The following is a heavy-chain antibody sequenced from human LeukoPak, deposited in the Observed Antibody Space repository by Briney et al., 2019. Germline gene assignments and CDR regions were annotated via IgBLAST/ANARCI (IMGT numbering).Heavy chain of an antibody. J-gene: IGHJ4*02. CDR2: ISSSSNAI. D-gene: IGHD4-17*01. V-gene: IGHV3-48*01. Sequence: GGSLRLSCAASGFTFSSYGMNWVRQAPGKGLEWVSYISSSSNAIYYADSVKGRFTISRDNAKNSLYLQMNSLRAEDTAVYYCARSTTVTTGRDDWGQGTLVTVSS. CDR3: ARSTTVTTGRDD. CDR1: GFTFSSYG.